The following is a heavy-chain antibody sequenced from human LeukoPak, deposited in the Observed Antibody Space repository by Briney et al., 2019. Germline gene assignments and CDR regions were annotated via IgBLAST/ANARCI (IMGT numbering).Heavy chain of an antibody. Sequence: GAAVKVSCKASGYTFTSYDIYGVRQATGQGLEWMGGMNPHCGNTGYAQKFQGRVTMTRNTSISTAYMELSSLRSEDTAVYYCARGPFYHFAHFDYWGQGTLVTVSS. J-gene: IGHJ4*02. CDR3: ARGPFYHFAHFDY. D-gene: IGHD3-3*02. CDR2: MNPHCGNT. CDR1: GYTFTSYD. V-gene: IGHV1-8*01.